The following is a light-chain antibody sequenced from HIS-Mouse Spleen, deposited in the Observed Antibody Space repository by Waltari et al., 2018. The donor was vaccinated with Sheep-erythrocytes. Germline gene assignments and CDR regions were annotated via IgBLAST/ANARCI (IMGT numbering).Light chain of an antibody. J-gene: IGLJ3*02. CDR2: RNN. CDR1: SSNIGSNY. CDR3: AAWDDSLSGNWV. V-gene: IGLV1-47*01. Sequence: QSVLTQPPSASGTPGQRVPISCSESSSNIGSNYVYCYQQLPGTAPKLLIYRNNQRPSGVPDRFSGSKSGTSASLAISGLRSEDEADYYCAAWDDSLSGNWVFGGGTKLTVL.